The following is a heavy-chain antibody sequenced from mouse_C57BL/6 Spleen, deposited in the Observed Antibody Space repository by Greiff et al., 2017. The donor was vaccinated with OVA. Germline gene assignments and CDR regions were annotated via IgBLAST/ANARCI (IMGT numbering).Heavy chain of an antibody. J-gene: IGHJ1*03. CDR3: ARAPAGGFDG. CDR1: GYTFTSYW. Sequence: QVQLQQPGAELVRPGTSVKLSCKASGYTFTSYWMHWVKQRPGQGLEWIGVIDPSDSYTNYNQKFKGKATLTVDTSSSTAYMQLSSLTSEDSAVYYCARAPAGGFDGWGTGTTVTVSS. CDR2: IDPSDSYT. V-gene: IGHV1-59*01.